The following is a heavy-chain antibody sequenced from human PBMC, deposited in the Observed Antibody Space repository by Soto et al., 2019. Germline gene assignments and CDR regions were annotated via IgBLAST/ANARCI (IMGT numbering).Heavy chain of an antibody. CDR3: ARHPSDFWFDP. CDR2: IYYSGST. V-gene: IGHV4-39*01. Sequence: SETLSLTCTVSGGSISSSSYFWGWIRQPPGKGLEWFGSIYYSGSTYYIPSLKSRVTVSVDSSKNQFSLNLSSVTAADTAVYYCARHPSDFWFDPWGQG. D-gene: IGHD2-21*02. CDR1: GGSISSSSYF. J-gene: IGHJ5*02.